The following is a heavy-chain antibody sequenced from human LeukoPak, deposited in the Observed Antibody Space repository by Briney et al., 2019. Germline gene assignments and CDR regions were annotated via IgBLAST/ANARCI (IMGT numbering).Heavy chain of an antibody. D-gene: IGHD6-13*01. CDR2: IYHSGGT. V-gene: IGHV4-38-2*02. CDR1: GYSISSGYY. J-gene: IGHJ5*02. Sequence: PSETLSLPCTVSGYSISSGYYWGWIRPPPGKGLEWLGRIYHSGGTYYKPSLKSRVPLSVETPKHKVSPKKSSVSPADTAVYYCARGLLPLIGAAGTGWFDPWGQGTLVTVSS. CDR3: ARGLLPLIGAAGTGWFDP.